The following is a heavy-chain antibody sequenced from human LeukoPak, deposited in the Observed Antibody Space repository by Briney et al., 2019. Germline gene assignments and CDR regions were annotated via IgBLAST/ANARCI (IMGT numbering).Heavy chain of an antibody. D-gene: IGHD5-24*01. Sequence: ASVKVSCEASGGTFSSYAISWVRQAPGQGLEWMGRIIPILGIANYAQKFQGRVTITADKSTSTAYMELSSLRSEDTAVYYCATAEVEMATITNYYGMDVWGQGTTVTVSS. J-gene: IGHJ6*02. CDR3: ATAEVEMATITNYYGMDV. V-gene: IGHV1-69*04. CDR1: GGTFSSYA. CDR2: IIPILGIA.